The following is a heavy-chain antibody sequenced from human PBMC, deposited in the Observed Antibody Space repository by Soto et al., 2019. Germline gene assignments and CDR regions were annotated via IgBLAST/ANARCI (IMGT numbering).Heavy chain of an antibody. CDR1: GFMFETYA. Sequence: QVQLVESGGGVVQPGGSLRLSCAASGFMFETYAMYWVRQAPGKGLEWVAAISYDGTNEYYTDSVKGRFTISRDDSKNTLFLQMNNLRGEDTAVYHCARGAPPDYWGQGTLVTVSS. CDR2: ISYDGTNE. V-gene: IGHV3-30-3*01. J-gene: IGHJ4*02. CDR3: ARGAPPDY.